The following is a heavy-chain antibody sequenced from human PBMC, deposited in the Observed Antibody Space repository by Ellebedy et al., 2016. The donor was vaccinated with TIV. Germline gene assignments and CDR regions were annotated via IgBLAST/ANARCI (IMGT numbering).Heavy chain of an antibody. Sequence: GESLKISCAASRFSFSSYWMSWVRQAPGKGLEWVANINQDGSEKHYVDSVKGRFTISRENAKSTMYLQMDSLRGEDTAVYYCVRGGYYSHDAFDVWGQGTMVTVSS. D-gene: IGHD3-3*01. CDR3: VRGGYYSHDAFDV. J-gene: IGHJ3*01. CDR2: INQDGSEK. CDR1: RFSFSSYW. V-gene: IGHV3-7*01.